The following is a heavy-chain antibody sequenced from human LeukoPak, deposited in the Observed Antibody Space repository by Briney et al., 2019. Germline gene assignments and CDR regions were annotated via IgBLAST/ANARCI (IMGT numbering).Heavy chain of an antibody. J-gene: IGHJ4*02. Sequence: GGSLRLSCAASGFTFSSYWMIWVRQAPGKGLEWVANIKKDGSQTYYVDSVKGRFTISRDNAKNTLYLQMNTLRAEDTAVYYCANDYRSGSFHDFWGQGTLVTVSS. CDR1: GFTFSSYW. CDR2: IKKDGSQT. CDR3: ANDYRSGSFHDF. V-gene: IGHV3-7*05. D-gene: IGHD3-10*01.